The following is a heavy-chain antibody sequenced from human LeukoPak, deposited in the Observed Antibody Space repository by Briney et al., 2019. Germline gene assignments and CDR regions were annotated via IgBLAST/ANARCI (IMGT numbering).Heavy chain of an antibody. D-gene: IGHD1-14*01. Sequence: ASVTVSCKASGYTFTGYYMHWLRQAPGQGLEWMGWINPNSGGTNYAQKFQGRVTMTRDTSISTAYMELSRLRSDDTAVYYCARIWNRRYYFDYWGQGTLVTVSS. J-gene: IGHJ4*02. CDR3: ARIWNRRYYFDY. V-gene: IGHV1-2*02. CDR1: GYTFTGYY. CDR2: INPNSGGT.